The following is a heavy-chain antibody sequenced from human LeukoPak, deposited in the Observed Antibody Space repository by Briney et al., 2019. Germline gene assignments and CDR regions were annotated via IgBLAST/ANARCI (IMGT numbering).Heavy chain of an antibody. CDR3: VREAATYYYDSNGYYRQTEVFDT. V-gene: IGHV4-59*01. J-gene: IGHJ3*02. Sequence: PSETLSLTCTVSGGSISSYFWSWIRQPPGKGLEWIGYVYYSGRTKYNPSLKSRVTISVDVSEDQFSLRLNSVTAADTAVYYCVREAATYYYDSNGYYRQTEVFDTWGQGTMVIVSS. D-gene: IGHD3-22*01. CDR1: GGSISSYF. CDR2: VYYSGRT.